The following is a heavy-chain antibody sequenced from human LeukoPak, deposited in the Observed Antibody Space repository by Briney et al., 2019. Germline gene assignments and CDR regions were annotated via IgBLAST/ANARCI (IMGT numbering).Heavy chain of an antibody. V-gene: IGHV1-69*04. CDR2: IIPILGIA. Sequence: SVKVSCKASGGTFSSYAISWVRQAPGQGLEWMGRIIPILGIANYAQKFQGRVTITADKSTSTAYMELSSLRSEDTAVYYCALIEMVQGVYDPWGQGTLVTVTS. D-gene: IGHD3-10*01. CDR1: GGTFSSYA. J-gene: IGHJ5*02. CDR3: ALIEMVQGVYDP.